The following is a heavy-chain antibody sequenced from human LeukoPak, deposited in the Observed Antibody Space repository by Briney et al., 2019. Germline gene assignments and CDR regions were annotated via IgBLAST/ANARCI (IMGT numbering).Heavy chain of an antibody. J-gene: IGHJ4*02. V-gene: IGHV3-74*01. CDR3: STVEHF. D-gene: IGHD1/OR15-1a*01. Sequence: PGGSLRLSCSASGLTLNNYWVHWVRQIPGKGLVWVSRIDHGGSGTSYADSVKGRFTISRDDAKNMLYLQMNSLRVEDTGLYYCSTVEHFWGQETLVTVSS. CDR1: GLTLNNYW. CDR2: IDHGGSGT.